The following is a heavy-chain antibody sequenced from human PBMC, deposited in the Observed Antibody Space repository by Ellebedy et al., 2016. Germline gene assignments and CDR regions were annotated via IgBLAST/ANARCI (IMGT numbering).Heavy chain of an antibody. J-gene: IGHJ5*02. V-gene: IGHV4-38-2*02. CDR3: AAGFCSGDGCYSYPRWFDP. CDR2: IYYTANT. CDR1: GYSISTGYY. D-gene: IGHD2-15*01. Sequence: SETLSLTXTVSGYSISTGYYWGWIRQPPGGGLQWLGYIYYTANTKYNPSLKSRVTISVDTSKSQFSLNLNSMTAADTAVYYCAAGFCSGDGCYSYPRWFDPWGQGTLVTVSS.